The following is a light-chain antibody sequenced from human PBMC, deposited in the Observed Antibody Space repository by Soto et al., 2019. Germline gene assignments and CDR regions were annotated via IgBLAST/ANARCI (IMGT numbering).Light chain of an antibody. CDR1: QSVRSN. V-gene: IGKV3-15*01. Sequence: EIVMTQSPATLSVSPWERATLSCMASQSVRSNLSWYQQKPGQAPRLLIYGVSTRATGIPARFSGSASGTEFTLTISSLQSEDFAVYCCQQYNNWPPTFGQGTKVDIK. CDR2: GVS. J-gene: IGKJ1*01. CDR3: QQYNNWPPT.